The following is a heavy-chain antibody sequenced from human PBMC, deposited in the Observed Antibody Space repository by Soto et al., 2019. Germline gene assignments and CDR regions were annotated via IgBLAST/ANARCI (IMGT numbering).Heavy chain of an antibody. CDR2: IKTDGTVT. J-gene: IGHJ4*02. D-gene: IGHD3-16*01. Sequence: GGSLRLSCAASGFTFSSYWMHWVRQDARKGLLWVSSIKTDGTVTQYADSVKGRFTVSRDNAKNTLYLQMNSLRAEDTAVYYCAKDLSWGQCDYWGQGALVTVSS. V-gene: IGHV3-74*03. CDR3: AKDLSWGQCDY. CDR1: GFTFSSYW.